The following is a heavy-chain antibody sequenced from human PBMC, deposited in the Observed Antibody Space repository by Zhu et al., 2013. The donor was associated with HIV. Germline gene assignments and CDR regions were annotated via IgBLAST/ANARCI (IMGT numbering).Heavy chain of an antibody. CDR3: ARDSFYYDSRGYPDY. CDR1: GYTFSDYG. Sequence: QVVQSGGEVKDPGASVKVSCKTSGYTFSDYGITWVRQAPGQGLEWMGWITVNNGDTNYAHMFEDRVTMTTDISARTAYLELRSLIFDDTAVYYCARDSFYYDSRGYPDYWGQGTLVTVSS. CDR2: ITVNNGDT. D-gene: IGHD3-22*01. V-gene: IGHV1-18*01. J-gene: IGHJ4*02.